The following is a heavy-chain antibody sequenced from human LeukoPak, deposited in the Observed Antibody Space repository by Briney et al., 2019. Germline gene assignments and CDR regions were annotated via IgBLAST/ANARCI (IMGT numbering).Heavy chain of an antibody. D-gene: IGHD6-19*01. V-gene: IGHV3-30*04. CDR3: ARAVYRSGGYYFDY. CDR1: GFTFSSYA. Sequence: GGSLRLSCAASGFTFSSYAMQWVRQAPGKGLEWVAVISYDGSDKNYADSVKGRFTISRDNSKNTLYLQMNSLRADDTAVYYCARAVYRSGGYYFDYWGQGTLVVVSS. CDR2: ISYDGSDK. J-gene: IGHJ4*02.